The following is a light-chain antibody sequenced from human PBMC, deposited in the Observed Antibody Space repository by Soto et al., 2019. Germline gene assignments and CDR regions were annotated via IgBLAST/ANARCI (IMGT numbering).Light chain of an antibody. CDR3: QQYGSSLLT. Sequence: EIMLTQSPCTLSVSPGERATLSCRASQSMSSSYLACYQKKPGQANRLLIYAASRRATGIPDMFSGSGSGTDFTLTISRLEPEDFAVYYCQQYGSSLLTFGRGTKVEIK. CDR1: QSMSSSY. CDR2: AAS. V-gene: IGKV3-20*01. J-gene: IGKJ4*01.